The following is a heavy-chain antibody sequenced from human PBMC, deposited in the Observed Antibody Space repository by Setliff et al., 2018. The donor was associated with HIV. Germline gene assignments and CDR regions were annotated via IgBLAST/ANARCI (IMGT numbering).Heavy chain of an antibody. CDR3: ARVGVGATVFFDY. D-gene: IGHD1-26*01. CDR2: VSSSAKTI. J-gene: IGHJ4*02. V-gene: IGHV3-48*03. Sequence: PGGSLRLSCTASGFTFSSYEMNWVRQAPGKGLEWVSYVSSSAKTIYYVDSVKGRFTISRDNAKNSLYLQMNSLRAEDTAVYYCARVGVGATVFFDYWGQGTLVTVSS. CDR1: GFTFSSYE.